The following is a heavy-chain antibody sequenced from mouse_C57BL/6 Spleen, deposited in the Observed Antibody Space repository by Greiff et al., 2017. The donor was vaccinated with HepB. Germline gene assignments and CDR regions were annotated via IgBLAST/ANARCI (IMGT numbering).Heavy chain of an antibody. J-gene: IGHJ1*03. Sequence: VQLQQPGAELVKPGASVKMSCKASGYTFTSYWITWVKQRPGQGLEWIGDIYPGSGSTNYNEKFKSKATLTVDTSSSTAYMQLSSLTSEDSAVYYCAREDYYGSRDWYFDVWGTGTTVTVSS. CDR1: GYTFTSYW. CDR2: IYPGSGST. CDR3: AREDYYGSRDWYFDV. V-gene: IGHV1-55*01. D-gene: IGHD1-1*01.